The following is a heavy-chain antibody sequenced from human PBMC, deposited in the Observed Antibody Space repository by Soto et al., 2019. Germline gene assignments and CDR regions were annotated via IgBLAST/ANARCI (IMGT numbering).Heavy chain of an antibody. CDR2: IYQSGTT. CDR1: GGSVRSGSYY. CDR3: ATDSSVRHDY. V-gene: IGHV4-61*01. Sequence: SETLSLTCSVSGGSVRSGSYYWTWIRQPPGKGLEWIGYIYQSGTTNYNPSLKSRVTISIDTSKNQFFLKLNSVTAADTAVYYCATDSSVRHDYWGPGTLVTVSS. D-gene: IGHD3-22*01. J-gene: IGHJ4*02.